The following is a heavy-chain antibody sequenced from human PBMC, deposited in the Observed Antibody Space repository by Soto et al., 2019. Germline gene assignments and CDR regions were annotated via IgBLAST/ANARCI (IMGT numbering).Heavy chain of an antibody. D-gene: IGHD3-16*01. CDR1: GFTFTSFA. CDR3: AKDGGAGNFYYYGADV. Sequence: GGSLRLSCAASGFTFTSFAVSWVRQAPGKGLEWVSAISGSGGATYYADSVKGRFTISRDNSKTLYLQMNSLRREDTAVYYCAKDGGAGNFYYYGADVWGQGTTVTVPS. V-gene: IGHV3-23*01. J-gene: IGHJ6*02. CDR2: ISGSGGAT.